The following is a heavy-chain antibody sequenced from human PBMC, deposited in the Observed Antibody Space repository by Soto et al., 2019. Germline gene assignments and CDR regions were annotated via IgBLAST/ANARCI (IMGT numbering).Heavy chain of an antibody. D-gene: IGHD3-9*01. V-gene: IGHV1-46*02. CDR3: SRDQEPATIYYDYYDMAF. CDR1: RVTKKSKS. CDR2: INPSGGST. J-gene: IGHJ6*03. Sequence: SEACRVTKKSKSLQSPHHETKKGLEWVGIINPSGGSTSYAQKFQGRVTMTRDTSTSTVYMEVSGLRSEDTAVYYCSRDQEPATIYYDYYDMAFRRKGTTDIVSS.